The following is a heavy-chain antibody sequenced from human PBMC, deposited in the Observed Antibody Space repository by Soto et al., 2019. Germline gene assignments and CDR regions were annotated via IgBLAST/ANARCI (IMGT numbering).Heavy chain of an antibody. J-gene: IGHJ5*02. D-gene: IGHD3-22*01. CDR2: IYYSGST. CDR1: GGSISSGDYY. V-gene: IGHV4-30-4*01. Sequence: ASETLSLTCTVSGGSISSGDYYWSWIRQPSGKGLECLGYIYYSGSTYYNPSLKSRVTISVDTSKNQFSLKLSSVTAADTAVYYCARDRLLAPYDSSGYYFGKTGFDPWGQGTLVTVSS. CDR3: ARDRLLAPYDSSGYYFGKTGFDP.